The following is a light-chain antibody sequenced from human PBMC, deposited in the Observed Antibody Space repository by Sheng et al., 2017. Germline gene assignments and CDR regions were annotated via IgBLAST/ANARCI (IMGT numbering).Light chain of an antibody. CDR3: QQYDSSFALT. CDR2: GAS. Sequence: EIVLTQSPGTLSLSPGERATLSCRASQSVSSSYLAWYQQKPGQAPRLLIYGASSRATGIPDRFSGSGSGTDFTLTISRLEPEDFAVYYCQQYDSSFALTFGGGTKVEMK. CDR1: QSVSSSY. J-gene: IGKJ4*01. V-gene: IGKV3-20*01.